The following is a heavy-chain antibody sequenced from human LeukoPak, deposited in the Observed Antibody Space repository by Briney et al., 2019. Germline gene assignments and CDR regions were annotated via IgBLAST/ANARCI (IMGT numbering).Heavy chain of an antibody. CDR3: ARVAIGYCSSTSCYGAFDI. CDR2: IYYSGST. D-gene: IGHD2-2*01. Sequence: SETLSLTCTVSGGSISSYYWSWIRQPPGKGLEWVGYIYYSGSTNYNPSLKSRVTISVDTSKNQFSLKLSSVTAADTAVYYCARVAIGYCSSTSCYGAFDIWGQGTMVTVSS. J-gene: IGHJ3*02. CDR1: GGSISSYY. V-gene: IGHV4-59*01.